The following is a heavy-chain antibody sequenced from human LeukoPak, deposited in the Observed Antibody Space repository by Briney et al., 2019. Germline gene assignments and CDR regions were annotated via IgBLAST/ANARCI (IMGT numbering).Heavy chain of an antibody. V-gene: IGHV3-73*01. CDR2: IRSKANSYAT. CDR3: ARRDYYYDSSGYSSVRFDP. Sequence: GGSLKLSCAASGFTFSGSAMHWVRQASGKGLEWVGRIRSKANSYATAYAASVKGRFTISRDDSKNTAYLQMNSLKTEDTAVYYCARRDYYYDSSGYSSVRFDPWGQGTLVTVSS. D-gene: IGHD3-22*01. CDR1: GFTFSGSA. J-gene: IGHJ5*02.